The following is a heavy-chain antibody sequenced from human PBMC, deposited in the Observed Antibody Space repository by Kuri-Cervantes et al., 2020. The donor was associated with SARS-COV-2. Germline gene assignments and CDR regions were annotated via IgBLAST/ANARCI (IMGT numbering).Heavy chain of an antibody. J-gene: IGHJ4*02. Sequence: SETLSLTCTVSGDSISSNSYFWGWIRQPPGRGLEWIGNIYYSGSTYYNPYLKSRVTISVDTSKKQFSLKLSSVTAADTAIYYCVRAAAGIYYFDYWGQGTLVTVSS. CDR2: IYYSGST. D-gene: IGHD6-13*01. CDR1: GDSISSNSYF. V-gene: IGHV4-39*01. CDR3: VRAAAGIYYFDY.